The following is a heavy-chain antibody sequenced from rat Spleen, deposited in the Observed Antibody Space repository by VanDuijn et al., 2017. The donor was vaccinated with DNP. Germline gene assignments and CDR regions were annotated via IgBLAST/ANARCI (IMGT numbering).Heavy chain of an antibody. J-gene: IGHJ2*01. Sequence: EVQLVESGGGLVRPGNSLRLSCAASGFIFSDYAMAWVRQSPKMGLEWVATIIYDGSSTFYRDSVTGRFTISRDFAKTTLYLQMDSLRSEDSATYYCTTRGNYGGYDYWAQGVMVTVSS. CDR1: GFIFSDYA. CDR3: TTRGNYGGYDY. V-gene: IGHV5S10*01. CDR2: IIYDGSST. D-gene: IGHD1-11*01.